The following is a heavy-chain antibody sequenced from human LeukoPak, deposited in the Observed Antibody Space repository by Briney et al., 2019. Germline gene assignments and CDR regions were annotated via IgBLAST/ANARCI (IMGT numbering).Heavy chain of an antibody. Sequence: PGGSLRLSCAASGFTFSGYGMHWVRRAPGKGLEWVAVISYDGRTKYYADSVKGRFTISRDNSKNTLYLQMNSLRAEDTAVYYCARGDGYNFWDYWGQGALVTVSS. V-gene: IGHV3-30*03. J-gene: IGHJ4*02. D-gene: IGHD5-24*01. CDR1: GFTFSGYG. CDR2: ISYDGRTK. CDR3: ARGDGYNFWDY.